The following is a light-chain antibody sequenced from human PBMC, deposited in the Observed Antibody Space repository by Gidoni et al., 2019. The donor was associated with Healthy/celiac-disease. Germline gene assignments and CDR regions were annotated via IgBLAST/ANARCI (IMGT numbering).Light chain of an antibody. CDR3: QQYYSTPGT. J-gene: IGKJ2*01. CDR1: QSVLYRSNNKHY. V-gene: IGKV4-1*01. Sequence: LVLTQSPDSLTVSLGQRATINCKSSQSVLYRSNNKHYLAWYQQKPGQPPKLLIYWASTRESGVPDRFSGSGSGTEFTLTISSLQAEDVAVYYCQQYYSTPGTFXQXTKLEIK. CDR2: WAS.